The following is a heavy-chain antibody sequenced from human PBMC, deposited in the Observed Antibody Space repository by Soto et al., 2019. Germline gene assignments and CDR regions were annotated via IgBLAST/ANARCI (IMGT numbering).Heavy chain of an antibody. J-gene: IGHJ3*02. D-gene: IGHD2-21*01. V-gene: IGHV4-39*01. CDR1: GGSINSDNLY. Sequence: QVQLQESGPGLVKPSETLSLSCTVSGGSINSDNLYWGWISQPPGKGLEWIGSIYSSGNTYYNPSLKSRVNISSNTSKNQFSLRVTSVTAADTAVYYCARQWVITSFAFDIWGQGTMVTVSS. CDR3: ARQWVITSFAFDI. CDR2: IYSSGNT.